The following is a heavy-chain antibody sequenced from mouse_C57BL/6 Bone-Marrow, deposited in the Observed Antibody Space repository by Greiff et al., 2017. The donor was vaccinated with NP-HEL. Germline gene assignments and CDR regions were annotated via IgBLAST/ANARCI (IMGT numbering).Heavy chain of an antibody. CDR2: IYPGDGDT. CDR3: ARIPYYYGSSPYWYFDV. V-gene: IGHV1-82*01. D-gene: IGHD1-1*01. Sequence: QVQLKESGPELVKPGASVKISCKASGYAFSSSWMNWVKQRPGKGLEWIGRIYPGDGDTNYNGKFKGKATLTADKSSSTAYMQLSSLTSEDSAVYYCARIPYYYGSSPYWYFDVWGTGTTVTVSS. J-gene: IGHJ1*03. CDR1: GYAFSSSW.